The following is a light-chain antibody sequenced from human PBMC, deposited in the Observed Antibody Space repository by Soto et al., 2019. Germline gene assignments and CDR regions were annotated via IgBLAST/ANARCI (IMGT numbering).Light chain of an antibody. CDR2: GAS. CDR1: QSVSSN. CDR3: QQYENWPPLT. Sequence: EIVMTQSPSTLSLSPGERATLSCRASQSVSSNLAWYQQKPGQAPRLLIYGASTRATGVPARFSGSGSGTEFTLTISTLQSADFAVYYGQQYENWPPLTFGGGTKVDIK. J-gene: IGKJ4*01. V-gene: IGKV3-15*01.